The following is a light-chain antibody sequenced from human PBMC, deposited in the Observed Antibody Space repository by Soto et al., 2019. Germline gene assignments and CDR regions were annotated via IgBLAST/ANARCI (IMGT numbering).Light chain of an antibody. Sequence: EIVLTQSPGTLSLSPGERATLSCRASQSVASRYLAWYQHKPGQAPRLLIYGASNRATGMPDRFSGSGSGTDFTLTISRLEPEDFAVYYCQQYSTSVTWTFGQGTKVEIK. V-gene: IGKV3-20*01. CDR1: QSVASRY. CDR2: GAS. CDR3: QQYSTSVTWT. J-gene: IGKJ1*01.